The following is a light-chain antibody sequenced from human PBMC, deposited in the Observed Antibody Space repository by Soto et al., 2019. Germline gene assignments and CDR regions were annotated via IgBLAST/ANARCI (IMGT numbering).Light chain of an antibody. V-gene: IGKV1-39*01. CDR1: QSISSD. CDR3: QQSYSTPFT. Sequence: DIQMPQSPSSLSASVGDRVTITCRASQSISSDLNWYQQKPGKAPKLLIYAASSLQSGVPSRFSGSGSGTAFTLTISSLQPEDFATYYCQQSYSTPFTFGQGTRLEIK. CDR2: AAS. J-gene: IGKJ5*01.